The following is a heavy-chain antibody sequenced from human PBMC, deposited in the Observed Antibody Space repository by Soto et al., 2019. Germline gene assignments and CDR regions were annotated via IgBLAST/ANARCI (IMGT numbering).Heavy chain of an antibody. CDR3: AGTSCSSPTCPTTY. D-gene: IGHD2-2*01. Sequence: QVQLVQSGAEVKKPGASVKVYCKTSGYTFTGYYIYWVRQAPGQGLEWMGWINPHSGGTDSSQKFQGRVTMTRDTAISTAYMELSRLRSDETAGYYCAGTSCSSPTCPTTYWGQGNLVTVSS. V-gene: IGHV1-2*02. CDR2: INPHSGGT. J-gene: IGHJ4*02. CDR1: GYTFTGYY.